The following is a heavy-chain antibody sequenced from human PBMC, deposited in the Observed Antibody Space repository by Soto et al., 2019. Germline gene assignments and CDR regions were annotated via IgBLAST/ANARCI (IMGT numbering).Heavy chain of an antibody. J-gene: IGHJ4*02. CDR2: ISVSGGST. CDR1: GFTFSNCA. D-gene: IGHD2-15*01. Sequence: PGGSLRLSCAASGFTFSNCAMSWVRQAPGKGLEWVSGISVSGGSTYYADSVKGRFTISRDNSKNTLYVQMNSLRVDDTAVYYCAKDAGSVCSGGSCYFQALDSWGQGTLVTVSS. CDR3: AKDAGSVCSGGSCYFQALDS. V-gene: IGHV3-23*01.